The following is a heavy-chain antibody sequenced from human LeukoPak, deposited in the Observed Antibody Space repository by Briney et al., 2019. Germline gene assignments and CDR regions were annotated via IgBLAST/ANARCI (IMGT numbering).Heavy chain of an antibody. V-gene: IGHV1-18*01. D-gene: IGHD3-22*01. Sequence: ASVKVSCKASGYTFTSYDINWVRQATGQGLEWMGWISAYNGNTNYAQKLQGRVTMTTDTSTSTAYMELRSLRSDDTAVYYCARDVVEYYDSSGYYYLDYWGQGTLVTVSS. CDR2: ISAYNGNT. CDR1: GYTFTSYD. CDR3: ARDVVEYYDSSGYYYLDY. J-gene: IGHJ4*02.